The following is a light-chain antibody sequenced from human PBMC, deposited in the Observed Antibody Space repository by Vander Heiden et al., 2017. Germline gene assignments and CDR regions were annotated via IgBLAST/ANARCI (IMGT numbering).Light chain of an antibody. Sequence: VQMTQSPSSLSASVGDRVTITCQASQDISNDVNWYQQKPGKAPKLLIYDASNLETGVPSRFSGSGSGKDFTFTISSLQPEDIATYYCQQYDNLWTFGQGTKVEIK. J-gene: IGKJ1*01. CDR2: DAS. CDR1: QDISND. V-gene: IGKV1-33*01. CDR3: QQYDNLWT.